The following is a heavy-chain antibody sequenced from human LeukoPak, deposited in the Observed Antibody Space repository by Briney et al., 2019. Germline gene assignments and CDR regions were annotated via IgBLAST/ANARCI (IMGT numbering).Heavy chain of an antibody. CDR1: GGSISSSSYY. V-gene: IGHV4-39*01. Sequence: SETLSLTCTVSGGSISSSSYYWGWIRQPPGKGLEWIGSIYYSGSTYYNPSLKSRVTISVDTSKNQFSLKLSSVTAADTDVYYCPSLRGDYYDSSGYLDYWGQGTLVTVSS. D-gene: IGHD3-22*01. CDR3: PSLRGDYYDSSGYLDY. CDR2: IYYSGST. J-gene: IGHJ4*02.